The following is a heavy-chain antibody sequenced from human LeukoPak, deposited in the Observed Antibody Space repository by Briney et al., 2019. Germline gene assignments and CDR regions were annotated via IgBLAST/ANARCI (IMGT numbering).Heavy chain of an antibody. Sequence: GASVKVSCKASGYTFTTYGITWVRQAPGQGLEWMGWISAYNGNTNYAQILQGRVTMTTDTSTSTAYMELRSLRSDDTAVYYCARDFIVSGGGSYYYYYYYGMDVWGQGTTVTVSS. CDR2: ISAYNGNT. CDR3: ARDFIVSGGGSYYYYYYYGMDV. D-gene: IGHD2-21*02. V-gene: IGHV1-18*01. J-gene: IGHJ6*02. CDR1: GYTFTTYG.